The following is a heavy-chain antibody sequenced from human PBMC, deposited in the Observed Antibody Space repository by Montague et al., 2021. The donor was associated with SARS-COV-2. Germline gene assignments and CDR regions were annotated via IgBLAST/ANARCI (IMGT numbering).Heavy chain of an antibody. CDR2: IYHSGST. D-gene: IGHD2-8*01. CDR3: ARLLRSCSNGVCRTYYYYAMDV. Sequence: SETLSLTCAVSGGSISSSNWWSWVRQPPGKGLEWIGEIYHSGSTNYNPSLKSRVTISVDKSKNQFSLKLSSVTAADTAVYYRARLLRSCSNGVCRTYYYYAMDVWGQGTTVTVSS. V-gene: IGHV4-4*02. J-gene: IGHJ6*02. CDR1: GGSISSSNW.